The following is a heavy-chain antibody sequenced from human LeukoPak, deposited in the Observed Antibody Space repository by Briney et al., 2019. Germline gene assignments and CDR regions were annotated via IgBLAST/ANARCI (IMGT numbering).Heavy chain of an antibody. CDR3: ARGATVVVTAIRPLDY. CDR1: GYTFTSYA. CDR2: INAGNGNT. Sequence: ASVKVSCKASGYTFTSYAMHWVRQAPGQRLEWMGWINAGNGNTKYSQKFQGRVTITRDTSASTAYMELSSLRSEDTAVYYCARGATVVVTAIRPLDYWGQGTLVTVSS. V-gene: IGHV1-3*01. J-gene: IGHJ4*02. D-gene: IGHD2-21*02.